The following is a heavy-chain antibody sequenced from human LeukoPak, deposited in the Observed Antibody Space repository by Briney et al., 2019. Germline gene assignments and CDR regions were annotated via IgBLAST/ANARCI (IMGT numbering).Heavy chain of an antibody. CDR2: ISSSGGTI. V-gene: IGHV3-11*04. J-gene: IGHJ4*02. D-gene: IGHD4-17*01. Sequence: GRSLRLSCAASGFTFSDYYMSWIRQAPGKGLEWVSYISSSGGTIYYADSVKGRFTISRDNAKNSLYLQMNSLRAEDTAVYYCARDFYGDSFYFDYWGQGTLVTVSS. CDR3: ARDFYGDSFYFDY. CDR1: GFTFSDYY.